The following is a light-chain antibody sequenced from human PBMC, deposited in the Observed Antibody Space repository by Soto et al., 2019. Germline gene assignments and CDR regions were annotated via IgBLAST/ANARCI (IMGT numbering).Light chain of an antibody. CDR1: QSVSSN. CDR2: GAS. CDR3: QQYSDWSWT. Sequence: EIVMTQSPATLSVSPGERATLSCRASQSVSSNLVWYQQKPGQAPRLLIYGASTRATGIPARFSGSGSGTEFTLTISSLQSEDFAVYYCQQYSDWSWTFGQGTKVEIK. J-gene: IGKJ1*01. V-gene: IGKV3-15*01.